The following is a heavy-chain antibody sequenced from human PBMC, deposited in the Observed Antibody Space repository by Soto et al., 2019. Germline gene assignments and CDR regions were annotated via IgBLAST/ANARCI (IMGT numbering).Heavy chain of an antibody. V-gene: IGHV1-3*01. J-gene: IGHJ6*02. CDR2: INAGNGNT. CDR1: GYTFTSYA. Sequence: ASVKVSCKASGYTFTSYAMHWVRQAPGQRLEWMGWINAGNGNTKYSQKFQGRVTITRDTSASTAYMELSSLRSEDTAVYYCARGAWLEQWLVKGPANYYYYYGMDVWGQGTTVTVSS. CDR3: ARGAWLEQWLVKGPANYYYYYGMDV. D-gene: IGHD6-19*01.